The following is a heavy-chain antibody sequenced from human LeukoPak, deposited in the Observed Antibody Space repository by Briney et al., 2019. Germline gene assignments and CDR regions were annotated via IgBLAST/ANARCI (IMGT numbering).Heavy chain of an antibody. Sequence: GESLTLSCAASGFTFSSYGMHWVRQAPGKGLEWVAFIRYHGNDKYYADSVKGRFTISRDNSKDTLYLQINSLRSEDTAVYYCAKEGGYRYDLDNPLEYWGQGTLVTVSS. CDR2: IRYHGNDK. V-gene: IGHV3-30*02. CDR3: AKEGGYRYDLDNPLEY. CDR1: GFTFSSYG. J-gene: IGHJ4*02. D-gene: IGHD5-18*01.